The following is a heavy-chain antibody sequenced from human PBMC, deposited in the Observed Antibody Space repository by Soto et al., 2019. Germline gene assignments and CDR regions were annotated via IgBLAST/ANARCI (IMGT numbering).Heavy chain of an antibody. CDR2: IGTRSDV. J-gene: IGHJ6*02. D-gene: IGHD2-21*02. CDR1: GFTFSSYS. V-gene: IGHV3-21*01. CDR3: AREETAWPLACGLDV. Sequence: GGSLRLSCAASGFTFSSYSIHWVRRAPGKGLEWVSSIGTRSDVYYADSVKGRFTISRDNAKNSMALQMNSLRAEDTGVYYCAREETAWPLACGLDVWGQGTTVTVSS.